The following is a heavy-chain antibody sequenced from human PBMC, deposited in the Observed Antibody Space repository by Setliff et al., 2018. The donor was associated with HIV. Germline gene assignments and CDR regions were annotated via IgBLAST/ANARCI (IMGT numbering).Heavy chain of an antibody. V-gene: IGHV4-38-2*01. Sequence: SETLSLTCAVSASSISSDYCWGWIRQPPGKGLEWIGSTHHSGSTYYNPSLNSRVTISVDTSKNQFSLRMRSVTAADTAVYYCARVFVDTAVLRVLEYYFDSWGRGTLVTVSS. J-gene: IGHJ4*02. D-gene: IGHD5-18*01. CDR1: ASSISSDYC. CDR3: ARVFVDTAVLRVLEYYFDS. CDR2: THHSGST.